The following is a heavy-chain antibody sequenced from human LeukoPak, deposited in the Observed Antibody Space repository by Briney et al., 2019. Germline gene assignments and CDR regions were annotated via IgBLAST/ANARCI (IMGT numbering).Heavy chain of an antibody. D-gene: IGHD2-15*01. CDR2: ISSSSSYI. CDR1: GFTFSSYS. V-gene: IGHV3-21*01. Sequence: PRGSLRLSCAASGFTFSSYSMNWVRQAPGKGLEWVSSISSSSSYIYYADSVKGRFTISRDNAKNSLYLQMNSLRAEDTAVYYCASYCSGGSCYSADFDYWGQGTLVTVSS. J-gene: IGHJ4*02. CDR3: ASYCSGGSCYSADFDY.